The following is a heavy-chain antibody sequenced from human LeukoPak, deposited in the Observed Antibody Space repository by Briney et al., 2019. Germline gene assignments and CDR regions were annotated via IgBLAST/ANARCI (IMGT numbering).Heavy chain of an antibody. J-gene: IGHJ4*02. CDR2: ISAYNGNT. D-gene: IGHD3-10*01. CDR3: AREVWFGEGIDY. CDR1: GGTFSSYA. V-gene: IGHV1-18*01. Sequence: ASVKVSCKASGGTFSSYAISWVRQAPGQGLEWMGWISAYNGNTNYAQKLQGRVTMTTDTSTSTAYMELRSLRSDDTAVYYCAREVWFGEGIDYWGQGTLVTVSS.